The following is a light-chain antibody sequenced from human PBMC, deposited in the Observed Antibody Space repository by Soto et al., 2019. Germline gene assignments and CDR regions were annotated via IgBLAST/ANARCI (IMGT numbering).Light chain of an antibody. CDR2: PAS. CDR3: QQYGTSPRT. CDR1: QSVRSSN. Sequence: EIVLTQTPGILSLSPGERATLSCRASQSVRSSNLAWYQQKPGQAPRLLIYPASSRATGIPDRFSGSGSATDFNLTISRLEPEDFAVYFCQQYGTSPRTFGQGTQLEIK. J-gene: IGKJ2*01. V-gene: IGKV3-20*01.